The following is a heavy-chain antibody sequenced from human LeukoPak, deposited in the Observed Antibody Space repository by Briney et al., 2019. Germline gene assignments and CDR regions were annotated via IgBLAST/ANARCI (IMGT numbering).Heavy chain of an antibody. Sequence: GGSLRLSCAASGFTVSSNYMSWVRQAPGKGLEWVSVIYSGGSTYYADSVKGRFTISRDNSKNTLYLQMNSLRAEDTAVYYCAREESSGWYWGYYYYGMDVWGKGTTVTVSS. CDR2: IYSGGST. D-gene: IGHD6-19*01. CDR3: AREESSGWYWGYYYYGMDV. V-gene: IGHV3-53*01. J-gene: IGHJ6*04. CDR1: GFTVSSNY.